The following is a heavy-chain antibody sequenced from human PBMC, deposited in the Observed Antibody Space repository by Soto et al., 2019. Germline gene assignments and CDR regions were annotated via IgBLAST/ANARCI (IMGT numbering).Heavy chain of an antibody. J-gene: IGHJ6*03. CDR3: ARGSTDFWSGLGYYYYYMDV. Sequence: GGSLRLSCAASGFTFSSYSMNWVRQAPGKGLEWVSYISSSSSTIYYADSVKGRFTISRDNAKNSLYLQMNSLRAEDTAVYYCARGSTDFWSGLGYYYYYMDVWGKGTTVTVSS. CDR2: ISSSSSTI. CDR1: GFTFSSYS. D-gene: IGHD3-3*01. V-gene: IGHV3-48*01.